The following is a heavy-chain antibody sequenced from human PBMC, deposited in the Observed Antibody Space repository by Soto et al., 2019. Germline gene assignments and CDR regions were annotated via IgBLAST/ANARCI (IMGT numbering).Heavy chain of an antibody. V-gene: IGHV3-53*01. Sequence: SGGSLRLSCAASGFTVSSTYMTWVRQAPGKGLEWVSVIYGGLTTSYADSVKGRFTISRDNSKNTLFLQMNSLRAEDTAVYYCARDRIEAAGTPRFNYYYGMDVWGQGTTVTV. J-gene: IGHJ6*02. CDR3: ARDRIEAAGTPRFNYYYGMDV. CDR2: IYGGLTT. D-gene: IGHD6-13*01. CDR1: GFTVSSTY.